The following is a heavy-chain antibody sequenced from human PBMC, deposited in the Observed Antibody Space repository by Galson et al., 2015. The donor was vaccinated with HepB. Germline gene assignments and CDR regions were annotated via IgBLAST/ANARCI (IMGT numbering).Heavy chain of an antibody. Sequence: SETLSLTCAVYGGSFSGYYWSWIRQPPGKGLEWIGEINHSGSTNYNPSLKSRVTISVDTSKNQSSLKLSSVTAADTAVYYCARKQHSGPPLDYWGQGTLVTVSS. CDR3: ARKQHSGPPLDY. D-gene: IGHD3-10*01. CDR1: GGSFSGYY. J-gene: IGHJ4*02. V-gene: IGHV4-34*01. CDR2: INHSGST.